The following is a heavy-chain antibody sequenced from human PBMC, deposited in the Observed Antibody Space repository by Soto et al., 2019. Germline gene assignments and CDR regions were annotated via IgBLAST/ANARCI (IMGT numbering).Heavy chain of an antibody. V-gene: IGHV4-4*07. CDR1: GGSISSYY. D-gene: IGHD6-13*01. J-gene: IGHJ6*02. CDR2: IYTSGST. Sequence: SETLSLTCTVSGGSISSYYWSWIRQPAGKGLEWIGRIYTSGSTNCNPSLKSRVTMSVDTSKNQFSLKLSSVTAADTAVYYCARDQDSLGIAAADGGMDVWGQGTTVTVS. CDR3: ARDQDSLGIAAADGGMDV.